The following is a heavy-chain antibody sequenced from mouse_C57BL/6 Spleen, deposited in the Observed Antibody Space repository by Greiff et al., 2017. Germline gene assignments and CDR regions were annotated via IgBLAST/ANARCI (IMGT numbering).Heavy chain of an antibody. J-gene: IGHJ2*01. Sequence: VKLMESGAELVRPGASVTLSCKASGYTFTDYEMHWVKQTPVHGLEWIGAIDPETGGTAYNQKFKGKAILTADKSSSTAYMELRSLTSEDSAVYYCTRLFDYWGQGTTLTVSS. CDR2: IDPETGGT. V-gene: IGHV1-15*01. CDR3: TRLFDY. CDR1: GYTFTDYE.